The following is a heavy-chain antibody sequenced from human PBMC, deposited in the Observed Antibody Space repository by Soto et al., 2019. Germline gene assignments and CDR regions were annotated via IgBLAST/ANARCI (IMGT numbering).Heavy chain of an antibody. J-gene: IGHJ6*02. D-gene: IGHD3-10*01. V-gene: IGHV1-18*01. CDR3: GRDPLREVWFGELSSYYYGMDV. Sequence: QVKLVQSGAEVKKPGASVKVSCKASGYTFTSYGISWVRQAPGQGLEWMGWISAYNGNTNYAQKLQGRVTMTTDTSTSTAYMELRSLRSDDTAVYYCGRDPLREVWFGELSSYYYGMDVWGQVTTVTVSS. CDR1: GYTFTSYG. CDR2: ISAYNGNT.